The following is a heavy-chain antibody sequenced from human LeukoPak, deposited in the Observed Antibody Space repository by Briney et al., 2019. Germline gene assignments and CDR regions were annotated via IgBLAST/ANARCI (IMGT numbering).Heavy chain of an antibody. CDR3: ARIAAAGVYYYYYMDV. V-gene: IGHV3-48*04. J-gene: IGHJ6*03. CDR1: GFTFSNYD. Sequence: GGSLRLSCAASGFTFSNYDMNWVRQAPGKGLEWVSYITGARSTFYADFVKGRFTISRDNAKNSLYLQINSLRAEDTAVYYCARIAAAGVYYYYYMDVWGKGTTVTVSS. D-gene: IGHD6-13*01. CDR2: ITGARST.